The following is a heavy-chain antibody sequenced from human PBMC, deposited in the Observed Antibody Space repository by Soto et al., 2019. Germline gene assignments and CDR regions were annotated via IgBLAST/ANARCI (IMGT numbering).Heavy chain of an antibody. V-gene: IGHV4-59*01. CDR1: GGSISSYY. D-gene: IGHD6-13*01. CDR2: IYYSGST. Sequence: SETLSLTCTVSGGSISSYYWSWIRQPPGKGLEWIGYIYYSGSTNYNPSLTSRVTISVDTSKNQFSLKLSSVTAADMAVYYCARASSWPPNWFDPWGQGTLVTVSS. CDR3: ARASSWPPNWFDP. J-gene: IGHJ5*02.